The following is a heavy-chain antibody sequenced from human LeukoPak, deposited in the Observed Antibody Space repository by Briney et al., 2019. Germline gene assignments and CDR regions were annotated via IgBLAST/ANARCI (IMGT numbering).Heavy chain of an antibody. CDR1: GFTFSSYT. J-gene: IGHJ4*02. CDR2: ITTGDGNT. V-gene: IGHV3-23*01. Sequence: GGSLRLSCTASGFTFSSYTMTWVRQAPGKGLKWVSTITTGDGNTYYADSVKGRFTVSRDDSKNTLYLQMNSLRAEDTAVYYCVKEGEVVITHRFDSWGQGTLVTVSS. D-gene: IGHD3-22*01. CDR3: VKEGEVVITHRFDS.